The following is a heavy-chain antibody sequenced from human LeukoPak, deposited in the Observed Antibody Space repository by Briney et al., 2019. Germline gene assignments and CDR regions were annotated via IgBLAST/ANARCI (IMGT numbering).Heavy chain of an antibody. Sequence: ASVKVSCKASGYTFTSYYMHWVRQAPGQGLEWMGIINPSGGSTSYAQKFQGRVTMTRDTSTSTVYMELSSLRSEDTAVYYCATEGTADAFDIWGQGTMVTVSS. CDR1: GYTFTSYY. V-gene: IGHV1-46*01. D-gene: IGHD6-13*01. CDR3: ATEGTADAFDI. J-gene: IGHJ3*02. CDR2: INPSGGST.